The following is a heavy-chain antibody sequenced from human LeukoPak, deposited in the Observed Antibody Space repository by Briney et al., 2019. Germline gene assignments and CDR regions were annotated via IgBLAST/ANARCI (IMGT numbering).Heavy chain of an antibody. D-gene: IGHD1-26*01. CDR2: VSYDGSNQ. Sequence: GGSLRLSCRASRFMFISYAMHWVRQAPGKGLEWVAVVSYDGSNQGYADSVKGRFTISRDNTKDTLYLQMNNLRAEDTAVYYCASGEWESPRGFDYWGQGTLVTVSS. J-gene: IGHJ4*02. V-gene: IGHV3-30-3*01. CDR1: RFMFISYA. CDR3: ASGEWESPRGFDY.